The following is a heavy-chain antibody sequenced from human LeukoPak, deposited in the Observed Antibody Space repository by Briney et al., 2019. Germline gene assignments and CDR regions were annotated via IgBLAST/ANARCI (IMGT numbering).Heavy chain of an antibody. J-gene: IGHJ5*02. CDR2: IYHSGST. CDR3: VRIKVRALNWFDP. D-gene: IGHD3-10*01. V-gene: IGHV4-38-2*01. CDR1: GYSISSGYY. Sequence: SETLSLTCAVSGYSISSGYYWGWIRQPPGKGLEWIGTIYHSGSTYYNPSLKSRVTISVDTSKNQFSLKLSSVTAADTAVYYCVRIKVRALNWFDPWGQGTLVTVSS.